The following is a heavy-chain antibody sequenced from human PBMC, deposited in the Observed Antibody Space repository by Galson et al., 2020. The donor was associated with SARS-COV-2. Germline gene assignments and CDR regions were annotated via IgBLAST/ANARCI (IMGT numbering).Heavy chain of an antibody. CDR3: ATWVAGRAGGQYFEL. V-gene: IGHV3-23*01. CDR2: ISASGGST. J-gene: IGHJ2*01. D-gene: IGHD6-19*01. CDR1: GFTFSNFA. Sequence: GESLKISCAASGFTFSNFAMSWVRQRPGKGLEWVSSISASGGSTYYADSMKDHFTISRDNSKNTMYLHVNSLRAEDTAVYYCATWVAGRAGGQYFELWGRGTLVTVSS.